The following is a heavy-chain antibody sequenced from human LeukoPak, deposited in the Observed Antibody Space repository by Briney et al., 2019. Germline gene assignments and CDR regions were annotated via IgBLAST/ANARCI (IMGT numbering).Heavy chain of an antibody. CDR2: IYYSGTT. V-gene: IGHV4-39*01. D-gene: IGHD2/OR15-2a*01. CDR1: GGXISISSHY. J-gene: IGHJ4*02. CDR3: GRRLSTRSYYLDD. Sequence: SDTLSLICTVSGGXISISSHYWGWIRQPPGKGLEWIGDIYYSGTTNYNPSLKSRVTMLVATSKTQISLKLISATAADTAVYYCGRRLSTRSYYLDDWGQGTLVTVSS.